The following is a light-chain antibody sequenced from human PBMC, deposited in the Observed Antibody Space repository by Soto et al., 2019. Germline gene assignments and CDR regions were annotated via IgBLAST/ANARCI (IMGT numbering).Light chain of an antibody. CDR3: QQYGISPT. CDR2: GAS. Sequence: EIVLKQSPGILSLSPGERATLSCRASQSVSINLARYQQKPGQAPRLLIYGASSRAAGIPDRFSGSGSGTDLTLTISRLEPEDFAVYHCQQYGISPTFGQGTK. J-gene: IGKJ1*01. CDR1: QSVSIN. V-gene: IGKV3-20*01.